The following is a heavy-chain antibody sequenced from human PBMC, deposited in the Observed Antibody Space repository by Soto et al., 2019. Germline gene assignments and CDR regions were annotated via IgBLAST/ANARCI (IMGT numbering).Heavy chain of an antibody. CDR3: TTDQGHNYAVDY. CDR2: IKSKTDGGTT. V-gene: IGHV3-15*07. J-gene: IGHJ4*02. D-gene: IGHD5-18*01. Sequence: EVQLVESGGGLVKPGGSLRLSCAASGFTFNNAWMNWIRQAPGKGLEWVGRIKSKTDGGTTDYAAPVKGRFTISRDYSKNTLYLQMNSLKTEYTAVYFWTTDQGHNYAVDYWGQGTLVTVSS. CDR1: GFTFNNAW.